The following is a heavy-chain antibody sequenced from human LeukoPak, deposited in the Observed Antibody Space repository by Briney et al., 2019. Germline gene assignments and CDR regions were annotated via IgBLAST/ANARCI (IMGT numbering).Heavy chain of an antibody. Sequence: ASVKVSCKASGYTFSDYYIHWVRQAPGQGLEWMGWINPNSGDTHYARNFQGRVTMTRDTSISTASLDLSTLRSDDTAVYYCAREMDSYDSSGSDAFHIWGQGTLVTVSS. CDR1: GYTFSDYY. D-gene: IGHD3-22*01. J-gene: IGHJ3*02. CDR3: AREMDSYDSSGSDAFHI. CDR2: INPNSGDT. V-gene: IGHV1-2*02.